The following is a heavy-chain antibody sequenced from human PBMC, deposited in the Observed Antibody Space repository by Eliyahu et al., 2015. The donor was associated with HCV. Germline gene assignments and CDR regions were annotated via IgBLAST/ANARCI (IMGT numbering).Heavy chain of an antibody. CDR1: GXSIXSGYY. V-gene: IGHV4-38-2*02. CDR2: IXXSGST. Sequence: QVQLQESGPGLVKPSXTLSLTCTVSGXSIXSGYYWGWIRPPPGKGLEWIGSIXXSGSTYYNPSLKSRVTISVDTSKNQFSLKLSSVTAADTAVYYCARLGNSGYDSGGWFDPWGQGTLVTVSS. D-gene: IGHD5-12*01. J-gene: IGHJ5*02. CDR3: ARLGNSGYDSGGWFDP.